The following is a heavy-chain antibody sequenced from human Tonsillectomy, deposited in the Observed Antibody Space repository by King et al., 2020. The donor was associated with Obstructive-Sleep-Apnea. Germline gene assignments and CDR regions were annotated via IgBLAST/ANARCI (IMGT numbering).Heavy chain of an antibody. CDR2: IYYSGTT. D-gene: IGHD3-3*01. CDR3: AREENDYWRGYSNIFNY. J-gene: IGHJ4*02. V-gene: IGHV4-61*01. Sequence: QLQESGPGLVKPSETLSLTCTVSGGSVSSSNYYWSWIRQPPGKGLEWIGNIYYSGTTNYNPSLKSRVTMSVDTSQNQVSLKLNSLTPADTAVYFCAREENDYWRGYSNIFNYWGQGTLVTVSS. CDR1: GGSVSSSNYY.